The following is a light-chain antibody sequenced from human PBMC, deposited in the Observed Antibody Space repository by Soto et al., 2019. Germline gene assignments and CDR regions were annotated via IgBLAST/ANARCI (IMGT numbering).Light chain of an antibody. J-gene: IGLJ3*02. V-gene: IGLV4-69*01. CDR1: SGHSSYA. Sequence: QPVLTQSPSASASLGASVKLTCTLSSGHSSYAIAWHQQQPEKGPRYLMKLNSDGSHSKGDGIPDRFSGSSSGAERYLTISSLQSEDEADYYCQTWGTGGVFGGGTKLTDL. CDR2: LNSDGSH. CDR3: QTWGTGGV.